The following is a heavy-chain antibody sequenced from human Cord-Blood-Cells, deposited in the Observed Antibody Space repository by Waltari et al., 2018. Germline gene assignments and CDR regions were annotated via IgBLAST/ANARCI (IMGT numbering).Heavy chain of an antibody. CDR1: GFTFSSYA. D-gene: IGHD3-10*01. Sequence: QVQLVESGGGVVQPGRSLRLSCAASGFTFSSYALHWVRQTPGKGLGWEAVLSYVGSNKYCADSVNGRFTISRDNSKNTLYLQMNSLRAEDTAVYYCARSLGSSVVGLGNWGQGTLVTVSS. CDR2: LSYVGSNK. J-gene: IGHJ4*02. V-gene: IGHV3-30-3*01. CDR3: ARSLGSSVVGLGN.